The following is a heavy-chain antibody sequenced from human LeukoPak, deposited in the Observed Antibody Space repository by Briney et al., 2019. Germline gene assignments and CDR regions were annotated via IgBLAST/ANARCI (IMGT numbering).Heavy chain of an antibody. V-gene: IGHV4-34*01. CDR3: ARARITIFGRNYYYYYYMDV. J-gene: IGHJ6*03. Sequence: PSETLSLTCAVYGGSFSGYYWSWIRQPPGKGLEWIGEINHSGSTNYNPSLKSRVTISVDTSKNQFSLKLSSVTAADTAVYYCARARITIFGRNYYYYYYMDVWGKGTTVTVSS. CDR1: GGSFSGYY. CDR2: INHSGST. D-gene: IGHD3-3*01.